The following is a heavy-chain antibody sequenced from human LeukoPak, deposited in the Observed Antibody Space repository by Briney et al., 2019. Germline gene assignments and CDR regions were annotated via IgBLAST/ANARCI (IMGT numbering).Heavy chain of an antibody. D-gene: IGHD6-19*01. J-gene: IGHJ4*02. Sequence: GGSLRLSCAASGFTLSSYWMSWVRQAPGKGLEWVGNIKQDGSEKYYVDSVKGRFTISRDNARNSLYLQVNSLRDEDTAVYYCARSHSSGWYYFDYWGQGTLVTVSS. CDR3: ARSHSSGWYYFDY. CDR1: GFTLSSYW. V-gene: IGHV3-7*01. CDR2: IKQDGSEK.